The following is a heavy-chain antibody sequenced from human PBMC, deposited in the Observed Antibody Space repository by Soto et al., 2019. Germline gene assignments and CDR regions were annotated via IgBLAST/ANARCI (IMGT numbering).Heavy chain of an antibody. V-gene: IGHV3-30*18. CDR3: AKNYYWAFDI. CDR1: GFTFSTYG. J-gene: IGHJ3*02. D-gene: IGHD3-10*01. CDR2: ISYDGNYI. Sequence: GGSLRLSCAVSGFTFSTYGMHWVRQAPGKGLEWVAVISYDGNYIYYADSVKGRFTISRVNAKDSLYLQMNSLRAEDTAVYYCAKNYYWAFDIWGQGTMVTVSS.